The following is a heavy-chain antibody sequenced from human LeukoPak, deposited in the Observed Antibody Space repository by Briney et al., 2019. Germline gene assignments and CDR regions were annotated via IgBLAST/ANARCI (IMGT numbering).Heavy chain of an antibody. CDR3: ARVPTKNTAMVYDY. CDR1: GYTLTGYY. CDR2: INPNTGGT. Sequence: ASVKVSCKVSGYTLTGYYMHWVRQAPGQGLEWMGWINPNTGGTNYAKKFQGRVTMTRDTSISTAYMELSSLRSDDTAVYYCARVPTKNTAMVYDYWGQGTLVTVSS. J-gene: IGHJ4*02. D-gene: IGHD5-18*01. V-gene: IGHV1-2*02.